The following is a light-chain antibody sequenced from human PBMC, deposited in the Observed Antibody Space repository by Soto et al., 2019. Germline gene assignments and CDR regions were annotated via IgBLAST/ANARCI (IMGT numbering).Light chain of an antibody. CDR3: QQSYSTPPWT. CDR2: AAS. CDR1: QSISSY. J-gene: IGKJ1*01. Sequence: EIQRTQSPSALAASAGDRSAITCRASQSISSYLNWYQQKPGKAPKLLIYAASSLQSGVPSRFSGSGSGTDFTLTISSLQPEDFATYYCQQSYSTPPWTFGQGTKVDI. V-gene: IGKV1-39*01.